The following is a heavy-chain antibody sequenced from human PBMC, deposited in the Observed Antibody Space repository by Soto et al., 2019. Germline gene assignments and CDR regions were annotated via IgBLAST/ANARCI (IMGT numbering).Heavy chain of an antibody. CDR2: ISGDSNYI. D-gene: IGHD3-22*01. Sequence: PGGSLRLSCAASGFSFSGYNMNWVRQAPGKGLEWVSSISGDSNYIYYADSVQGRFTISRDNAKNSVYLQMNSLRAEDTAVYYCARVVYFDRSAYGLWGQGTMVTVSS. V-gene: IGHV3-21*01. CDR3: ARVVYFDRSAYGL. J-gene: IGHJ3*01. CDR1: GFSFSGYN.